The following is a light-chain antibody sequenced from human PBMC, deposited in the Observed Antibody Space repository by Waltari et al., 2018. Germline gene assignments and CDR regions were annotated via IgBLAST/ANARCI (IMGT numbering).Light chain of an antibody. V-gene: IGLV4-69*01. Sequence: QLVLTQSPSASASLGASVKLTCPLSSGHSSNIIAWHQQHPEKGPRYLMKVNSDGRHSKGDEIPDRFSGSSSGAERYLTISTLQSEDEADYFCQTGGHGTWVFGGGTKLTVL. J-gene: IGLJ3*02. CDR3: QTGGHGTWV. CDR2: VNSDGRH. CDR1: SGHSSNI.